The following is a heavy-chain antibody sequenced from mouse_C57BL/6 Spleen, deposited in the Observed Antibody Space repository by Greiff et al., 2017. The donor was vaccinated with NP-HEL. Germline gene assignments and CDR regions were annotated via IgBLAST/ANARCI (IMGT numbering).Heavy chain of an antibody. D-gene: IGHD2-3*01. Sequence: VQLKESGPGMVKPSQSLSLTCTVTGYSITSGYDWHWIRHFPGNKLEWMGYISYSGSTNYNPSLKSRISITHDTSKNHFFLKLNSVTTEDTATYYCARSLDGYYDWFAYWGQGTLVTVSA. J-gene: IGHJ3*01. V-gene: IGHV3-1*01. CDR2: ISYSGST. CDR3: ARSLDGYYDWFAY. CDR1: GYSITSGYD.